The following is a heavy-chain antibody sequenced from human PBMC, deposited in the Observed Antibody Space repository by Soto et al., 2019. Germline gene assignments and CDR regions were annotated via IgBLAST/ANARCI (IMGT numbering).Heavy chain of an antibody. J-gene: IGHJ4*01. CDR2: ISSSSSTI. CDR3: ARGGTIAVTTIVDY. V-gene: IGHV3-48*02. CDR1: GFTFRSYN. D-gene: IGHD5-12*01. Sequence: DVQLVESGGGLVQPGGSLRLSCAASGFTFRSYNMNWVRLAPGKGLDWVSYISSSSSTIYYADSVKGRFTISRDNAKNSLYLQMNSLRDDDTAMYYCARGGTIAVTTIVDYWGQGTLVTVSS.